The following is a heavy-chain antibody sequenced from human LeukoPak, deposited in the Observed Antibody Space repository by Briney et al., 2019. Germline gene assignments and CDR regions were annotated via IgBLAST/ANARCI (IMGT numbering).Heavy chain of an antibody. D-gene: IGHD3-22*01. J-gene: IGHJ4*02. V-gene: IGHV3-30*02. Sequence: GGSLRLSCAASGFAFSSYGMHWVRQAPGKGLEWVAFIRYDGSNKYYADSVKGRFTISRDNAKNSLYLQMNSLRAEDTAVYYCARDPSVLDYDSSGYKGGWGQGTLVTVSS. CDR3: ARDPSVLDYDSSGYKGG. CDR1: GFAFSSYG. CDR2: IRYDGSNK.